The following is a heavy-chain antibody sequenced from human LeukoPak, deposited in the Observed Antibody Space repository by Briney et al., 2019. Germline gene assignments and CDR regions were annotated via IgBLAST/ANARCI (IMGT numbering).Heavy chain of an antibody. V-gene: IGHV4-59*02. Sequence: SETLSLTCTVSGGSVSRYYWTWIRQPPGKGLERIGYVYYSGSTNYNPSLKSRVTISVDTSQNQFSLKLSSVTAADTAVYYCARDLLGGSYYLGYWGQGTLVTVSS. CDR2: VYYSGST. D-gene: IGHD1-26*01. J-gene: IGHJ4*02. CDR1: GGSVSRYY. CDR3: ARDLLGGSYYLGY.